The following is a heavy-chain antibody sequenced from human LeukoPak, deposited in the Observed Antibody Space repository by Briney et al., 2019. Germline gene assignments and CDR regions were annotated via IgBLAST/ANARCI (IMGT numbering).Heavy chain of an antibody. J-gene: IGHJ4*02. CDR1: GFTFSDYS. CDR3: ARGLWFGEFGYDY. Sequence: PGGSLRLSCAASGFTFSDYSMNWVRQTPGKGLEWVSSISSSSSYIHYADSVKGRFTISRDNAKNSLFLQMNSLKAEDTAVYYCARGLWFGEFGYDYWGQGTLVSVSS. V-gene: IGHV3-21*01. CDR2: ISSSSSYI. D-gene: IGHD3-10*01.